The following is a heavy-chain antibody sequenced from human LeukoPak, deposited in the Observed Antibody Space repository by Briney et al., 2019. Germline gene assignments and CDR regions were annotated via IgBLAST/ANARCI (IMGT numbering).Heavy chain of an antibody. J-gene: IGHJ4*02. D-gene: IGHD3-3*01. CDR1: GGSISSYY. Sequence: PSETLSLTCTVSGGSISSYYWSWIRQHPGKGLEWIGYIYYSGSTYYNPSLKSRVTISVDTSKNQFSLKLSSVTAADTAVYYCARGGYDFWSGYYAHVTYFDYWGQGTLVTVSS. CDR3: ARGGYDFWSGYYAHVTYFDY. V-gene: IGHV4-59*06. CDR2: IYYSGST.